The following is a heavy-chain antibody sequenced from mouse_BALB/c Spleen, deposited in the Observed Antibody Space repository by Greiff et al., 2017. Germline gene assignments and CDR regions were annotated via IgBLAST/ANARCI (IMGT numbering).Heavy chain of an antibody. J-gene: IGHJ4*01. D-gene: IGHD1-1*01. CDR2: ISSGGSYT. CDR1: GFTFSSYA. V-gene: IGHV5-9-4*01. Sequence: EVHLVESGGGLMQPGGSLKLSCAASGFTFSSYAMSWVRQSPEKRLEWVAEISSGGSYTYYPDTVTGRFTISRDNAKNTLYLEMSSLRSEDTAMYYCARVGSSYYAMDYWGQGTSVTVSS. CDR3: ARVGSSYYAMDY.